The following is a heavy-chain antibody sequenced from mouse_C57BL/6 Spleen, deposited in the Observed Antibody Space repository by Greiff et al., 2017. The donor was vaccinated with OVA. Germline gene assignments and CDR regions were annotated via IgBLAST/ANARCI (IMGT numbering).Heavy chain of an antibody. CDR1: GYTFTSYG. Sequence: QVQLQQSGAELARPGASVKLSCKASGYTFTSYGISWVKQSTGQGLEWIGEIYPRSGNTYYNEKFKGKATLTADKSSSTAYMELRSLTSEDSAVYFCARFWDGYVFDYWGQGTTLTVSS. J-gene: IGHJ2*01. D-gene: IGHD2-2*01. CDR3: ARFWDGYVFDY. V-gene: IGHV1-81*01. CDR2: IYPRSGNT.